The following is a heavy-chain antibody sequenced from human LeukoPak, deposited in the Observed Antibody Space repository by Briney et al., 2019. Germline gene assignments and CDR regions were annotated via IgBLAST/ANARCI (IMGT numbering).Heavy chain of an antibody. V-gene: IGHV4-39*01. J-gene: IGHJ4*02. CDR3: GTCSSWTDY. CDR1: GGSISSSSYY. Sequence: SETLSLTCTVSGGSISSSSYYWGWIRQPPGKGLEWIGSIYYSGSTYSNPSLKRRVTISVDTSKNQFSLKLSSVTAADTAVYYCGTCSSWTDYWGQGTLVTVSS. D-gene: IGHD6-13*01. CDR2: IYYSGST.